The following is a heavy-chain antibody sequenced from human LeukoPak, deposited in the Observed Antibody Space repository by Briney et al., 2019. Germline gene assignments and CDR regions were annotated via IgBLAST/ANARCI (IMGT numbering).Heavy chain of an antibody. V-gene: IGHV4-30-4*08. Sequence: SQTLSLTCTVSGGSISSGDYYWTWIRQPPGKGLEWIGYIYYSGSTYYNPSLMSRVTISVDTSKNQFSLKLSSVTAADTAVYYCARDHSIVGWNAFDIWGQGTMVTVSS. J-gene: IGHJ3*02. CDR1: GGSISSGDYY. CDR2: IYYSGST. D-gene: IGHD1-26*01. CDR3: ARDHSIVGWNAFDI.